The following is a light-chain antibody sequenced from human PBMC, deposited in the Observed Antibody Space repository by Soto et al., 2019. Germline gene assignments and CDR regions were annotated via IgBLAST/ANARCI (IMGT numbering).Light chain of an antibody. CDR1: QSVRSN. CDR2: GAS. J-gene: IGKJ2*01. Sequence: EIVMTQSPATLSVSPGERATLSCRASQSVRSNLAWYQQKPGQAPRLLIYGASTRATGIPARFSGSGSGTDFTLTISSLQSEDFAVYYCQQYQISPPDTFGQGTKVEIK. CDR3: QQYQISPPDT. V-gene: IGKV3-15*01.